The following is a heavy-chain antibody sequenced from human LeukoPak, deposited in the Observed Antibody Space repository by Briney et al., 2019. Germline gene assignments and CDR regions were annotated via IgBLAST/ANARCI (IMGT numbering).Heavy chain of an antibody. V-gene: IGHV4-34*01. CDR2: INHSGST. CDR3: ARAVAGKRGILSLAYYYMDV. CDR1: GGSFSGYY. J-gene: IGHJ6*03. Sequence: SETLSLTCAVYGGSFSGYYWSWIRQPPGKGLEWIGEINHSGSTNYNPSLKSRVTISVDTSKNQFSLKLSSVTAADTAVYYCARAVAGKRGILSLAYYYMDVWGKGTTVTVSS. D-gene: IGHD6-19*01.